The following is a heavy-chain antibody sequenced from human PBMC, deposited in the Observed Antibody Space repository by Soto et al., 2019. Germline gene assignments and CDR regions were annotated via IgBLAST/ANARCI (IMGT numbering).Heavy chain of an antibody. D-gene: IGHD3-3*01. V-gene: IGHV1-46*01. CDR2: INPSGGST. J-gene: IGHJ6*02. CDR3: ARIHDFWSGYYTRPYYYYYGMDV. Sequence: GASVKVSCKASGYTFTSYYMHWVRQAPGQGLEWMGIINPSGGSTSYAQKLQGRVTMTRDTSMSTVYMEMSSLRSEDTAVYYCARIHDFWSGYYTRPYYYYYGMDVWGQGTTVTVSS. CDR1: GYTFTSYY.